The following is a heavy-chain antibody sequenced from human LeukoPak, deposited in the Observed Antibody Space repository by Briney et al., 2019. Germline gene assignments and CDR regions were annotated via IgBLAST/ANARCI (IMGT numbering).Heavy chain of an antibody. D-gene: IGHD2-2*01. CDR3: ARATPAANDAFDI. J-gene: IGHJ3*02. V-gene: IGHV4-39*07. CDR1: DGFIMSNSYY. CDR2: IYHSGST. Sequence: SETLSLTCTVSDGFIMSNSYYWGWIRQPPGKGLEWIGSIYHSGSTYYNPSLKSRVTISVDTSKNQFSLKLSSVTAANTAVYYCARATPAANDAFDIWGQGTMVTVSS.